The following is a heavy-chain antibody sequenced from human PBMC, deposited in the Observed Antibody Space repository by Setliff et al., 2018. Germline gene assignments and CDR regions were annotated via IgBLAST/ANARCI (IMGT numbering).Heavy chain of an antibody. V-gene: IGHV4-34*01. D-gene: IGHD3-3*01. CDR3: RFWDGYYKNDY. CDR2: INHSGIT. J-gene: IGHJ4*02. Sequence: SETLSLTCTVYGGSLSNYYWSWVRQPPGQGPEWIVEINHSGITNYNPSLKGRVTISLDTSKNQLSLKVNSVTVADTAVYVGRFWDGYYKNDYGGQGTRVTVSS. CDR1: GGSLSNYY.